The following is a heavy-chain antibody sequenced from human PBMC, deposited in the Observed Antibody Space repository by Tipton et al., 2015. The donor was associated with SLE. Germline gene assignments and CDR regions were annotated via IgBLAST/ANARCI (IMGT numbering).Heavy chain of an antibody. CDR3: ATLGNCSGGSCPYYFDN. CDR1: GFTFSSYG. J-gene: IGHJ4*02. D-gene: IGHD2-15*01. Sequence: SLRLSCAASGFTFSSYGMHWVRQAPGKGLEWVAVIWYDGSNKYYADSVKGRFTISRDNSKNTLYLQMNSLRAEDTAVYYCATLGNCSGGSCPYYFDNWGQGTLVTVSS. V-gene: IGHV3-33*08. CDR2: IWYDGSNK.